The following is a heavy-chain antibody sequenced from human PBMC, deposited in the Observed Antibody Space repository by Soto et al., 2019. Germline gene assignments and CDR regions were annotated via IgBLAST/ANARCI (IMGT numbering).Heavy chain of an antibody. CDR1: GYSFTSYA. J-gene: IGHJ4*02. CDR3: ARAQYGHYDF. V-gene: IGHV1-3*01. D-gene: IGHD4-17*01. CDR2: INAGTGNT. Sequence: GASVKVSCKASGYSFTSYAMHWVRQAPGQRLEWMGWINAGTGNTKYSQKFQGRIAITRDTSASTAYMELSSLRSEDTAVYYCARAQYGHYDFWGQGTLVTVSS.